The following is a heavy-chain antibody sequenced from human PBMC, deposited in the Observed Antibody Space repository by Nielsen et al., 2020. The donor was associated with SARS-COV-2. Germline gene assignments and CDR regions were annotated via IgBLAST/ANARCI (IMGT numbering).Heavy chain of an antibody. J-gene: IGHJ4*02. D-gene: IGHD2-2*01. V-gene: IGHV3-23*01. Sequence: GGSLRLSCAASGFTFSSYSMNWVRQAPGKGLEWVSAISGSGGSTYYADSVKGRFTISRDNSKNTLYLQMNSLRAEDTAVYYCAKNPKIVVVPAAIVYWGQGTLVTVSS. CDR2: ISGSGGST. CDR3: AKNPKIVVVPAAIVY. CDR1: GFTFSSYS.